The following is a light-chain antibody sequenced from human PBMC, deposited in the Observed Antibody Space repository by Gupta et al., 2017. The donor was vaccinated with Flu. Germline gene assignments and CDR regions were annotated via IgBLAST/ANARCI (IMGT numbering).Light chain of an antibody. V-gene: IGKV4-1*01. Sequence: VSLGGRPTIDCKSSQTSSSTANNRNYLAWFQQKPGQPPKLLIYGASTRECGVPHRFIGSGSGTDFTLTSSSRQAEDVAIYYWHQYFDTTTFGQGTKLEIK. J-gene: IGKJ2*01. CDR1: QTSSSTANNRNY. CDR3: HQYFDTTT. CDR2: GAS.